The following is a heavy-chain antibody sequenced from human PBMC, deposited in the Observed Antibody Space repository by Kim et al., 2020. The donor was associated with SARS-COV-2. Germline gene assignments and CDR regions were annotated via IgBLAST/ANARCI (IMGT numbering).Heavy chain of an antibody. V-gene: IGHV4-39*01. D-gene: IGHD6-19*01. J-gene: IGHJ4*02. Sequence: YYTPSLKSRVPISVDTSKNQFSLKLSSVTAADTAVYYCASRIAVAGTFDYWGQGTLVTVSS. CDR3: ASRIAVAGTFDY.